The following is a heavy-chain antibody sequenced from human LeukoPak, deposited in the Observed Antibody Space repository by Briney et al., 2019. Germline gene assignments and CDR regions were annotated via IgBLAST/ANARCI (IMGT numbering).Heavy chain of an antibody. CDR1: GFTFSDYY. CDR3: ARVLVDPQSPDCSGGSCYTAVYYFDY. Sequence: GGSLRLSCAASGFTFSDYYMSWIRQAPGKGLEWVSYISSSSSYTNYADSVKGRFTISRDNAKNSLYLQMNSLRAEDTAVYYCARVLVDPQSPDCSGGSCYTAVYYFDYWGQGTLVTVSS. V-gene: IGHV3-11*06. D-gene: IGHD2-15*01. J-gene: IGHJ4*02. CDR2: ISSSSSYT.